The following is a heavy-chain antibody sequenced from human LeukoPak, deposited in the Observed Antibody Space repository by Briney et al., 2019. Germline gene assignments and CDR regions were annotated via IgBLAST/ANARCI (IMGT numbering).Heavy chain of an antibody. V-gene: IGHV3-53*01. CDR2: IYSGGST. CDR3: ARAQSPAPAFDI. CDR1: GFTVSSNY. Sequence: GGSLRLSCAASGFTVSSNYMSWVRQAPGKGLEWVSIIYSGGSTYYADSVKGRFTISRDNSKNTLYLQMNSLRAEDTAVYYCARAQSPAPAFDIWGQGTMVTVSS. J-gene: IGHJ3*02.